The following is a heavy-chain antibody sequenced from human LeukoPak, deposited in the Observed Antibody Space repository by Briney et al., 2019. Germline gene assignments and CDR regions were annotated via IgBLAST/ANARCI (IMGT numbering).Heavy chain of an antibody. CDR2: IKEAGSEK. Sequence: GGSLRLSCAASGFTFSNYWMSWVRQAPGKGLEFMANIKEAGSEKYYVDSVKGRFTISRDNDKNLVHLQMNSLRAEDTAVYYCARDKSPDSSGWSFDYWGQGTLVTVSS. V-gene: IGHV3-7*03. CDR3: ARDKSPDSSGWSFDY. D-gene: IGHD6-19*01. CDR1: GFTFSNYW. J-gene: IGHJ4*02.